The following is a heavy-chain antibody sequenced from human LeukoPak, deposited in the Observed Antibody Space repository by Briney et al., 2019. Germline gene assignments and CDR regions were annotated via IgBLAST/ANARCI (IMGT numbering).Heavy chain of an antibody. V-gene: IGHV3-33*01. CDR2: IWYDGSNK. Sequence: GGSLRLSCAPSGFTFSSYGMHWVPTGPGRGVEWVAVIWYDGSNKYYTDSVRGRFTISRDNSKDTLYLQMNSLRVEDTAVYYCARDSPPPDHWGQGTLVTVSP. CDR1: GFTFSSYG. CDR3: ARDSPPPDH. J-gene: IGHJ4*02.